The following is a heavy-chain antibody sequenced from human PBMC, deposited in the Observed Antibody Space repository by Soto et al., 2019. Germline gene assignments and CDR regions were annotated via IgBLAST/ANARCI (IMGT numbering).Heavy chain of an antibody. CDR3: ARGRNNWNYFDY. Sequence: GGSLRLFCAASGFTFSSDGMHWVRQAPGKGLEWVAVIWYDRSNKYYADSVKGRFTISRDNSKNTLYLQMNSLRAEDTAVYYCARGRNNWNYFDYWGQGTLVTVSS. V-gene: IGHV3-33*01. CDR1: GFTFSSDG. CDR2: IWYDRSNK. J-gene: IGHJ4*02. D-gene: IGHD1-20*01.